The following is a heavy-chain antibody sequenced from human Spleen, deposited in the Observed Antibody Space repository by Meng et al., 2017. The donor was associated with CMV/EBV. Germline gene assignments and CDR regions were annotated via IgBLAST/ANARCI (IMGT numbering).Heavy chain of an antibody. D-gene: IGHD3-22*01. Sequence: GESLKISCAASGFTFSRYAMSWVRQAPGKGLEWVSGISGSGGSTYYADSVKGRFTISRDNSKNTLYLEMNSLRAADTAVYYCAKAQGDYDNSGYFYWGQGILVTVSS. CDR3: AKAQGDYDNSGYFY. CDR1: GFTFSRYA. V-gene: IGHV3-23*01. J-gene: IGHJ4*02. CDR2: ISGSGGST.